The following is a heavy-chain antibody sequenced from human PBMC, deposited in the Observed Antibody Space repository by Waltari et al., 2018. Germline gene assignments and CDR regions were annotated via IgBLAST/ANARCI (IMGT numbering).Heavy chain of an antibody. Sequence: QVQLQESGPGLVKPSETLSLTCAVSGYSISSGYCWGWIRQPPGKGLEWIGSIYHSVSTYYNPSLKSRVTISVDTSKSQFSLKLSSVTAADTAVYYCARWLQFRDAFDIWGQGTMVTVSS. CDR2: IYHSVST. D-gene: IGHD5-12*01. J-gene: IGHJ3*02. V-gene: IGHV4-38-2*01. CDR3: ARWLQFRDAFDI. CDR1: GYSISSGYC.